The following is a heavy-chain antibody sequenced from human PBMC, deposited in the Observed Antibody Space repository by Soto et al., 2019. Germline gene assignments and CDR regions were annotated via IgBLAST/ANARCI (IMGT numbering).Heavy chain of an antibody. CDR1: GFTFSDYY. CDR3: ARGKEIATVGYFDS. Sequence: QVQLVESGGGLVKPGGSLRLSCTASGFTFSDYYMSWVRQAPGKGLEWISYIISSSTYKTYADSVKGRFTISRDNAKNAPYLQMNSLRAEDTAVYYCARGKEIATVGYFDSWGQGTLVTVSS. CDR2: IISSSTYK. J-gene: IGHJ4*02. D-gene: IGHD4-4*01. V-gene: IGHV3-11*06.